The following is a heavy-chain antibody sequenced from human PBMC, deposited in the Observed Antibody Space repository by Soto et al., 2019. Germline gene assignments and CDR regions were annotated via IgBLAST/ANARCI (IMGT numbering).Heavy chain of an antibody. CDR1: GYTFTGYY. Sequence: QVQLVQSGAEVKKPGASVKVSCTASGYTFTGYYMHWVRQAPGQGLEWMGWINPNSGGTNYAQKLQGVVTMTRDTTISTAYMELSRLRSDDTAVYYWARDHYGSGVYGMDVWGQGTTVTVSS. CDR2: INPNSGGT. J-gene: IGHJ6*02. CDR3: ARDHYGSGVYGMDV. V-gene: IGHV1-2*02. D-gene: IGHD3-10*01.